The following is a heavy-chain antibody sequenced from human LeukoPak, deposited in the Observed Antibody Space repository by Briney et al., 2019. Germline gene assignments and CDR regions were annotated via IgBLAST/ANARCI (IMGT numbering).Heavy chain of an antibody. D-gene: IGHD3-10*01. CDR2: IIPIFGTA. CDR1: GGTFSSYA. Sequence: GSSVKVSCKASGGTFSSYAISWVRQAPGQGLEWMGGIIPIFGTANYAQKFQGRVTINADKSTSTAYMELSSLRSEDTAVYYCARAVTMVRGVIMDYYYGMDVWGKGTTVTVSS. CDR3: ARAVTMVRGVIMDYYYGMDV. V-gene: IGHV1-69*06. J-gene: IGHJ6*04.